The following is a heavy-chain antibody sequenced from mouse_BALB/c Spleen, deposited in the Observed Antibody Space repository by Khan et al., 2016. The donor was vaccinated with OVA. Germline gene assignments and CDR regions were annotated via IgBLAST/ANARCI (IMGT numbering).Heavy chain of an antibody. V-gene: IGHV1-81*01. CDR1: GYTFTDYV. Sequence: QVRLQQSGPELVKPGASVKMSCKASGYTFTDYVISWVKQRTGQGLEWIGEIYPGSGRTYYNERFKGKATLTAGKSSNTAYMQLSSLTSEDSAVYFCARSYDGAWFAYWGQGTPVTVSA. D-gene: IGHD1-1*01. J-gene: IGHJ3*01. CDR2: IYPGSGRT. CDR3: ARSYDGAWFAY.